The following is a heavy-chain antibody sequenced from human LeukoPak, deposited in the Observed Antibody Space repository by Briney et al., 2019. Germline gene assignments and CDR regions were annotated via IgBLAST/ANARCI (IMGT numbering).Heavy chain of an antibody. CDR1: GFTFSSYA. CDR2: ISYDGSNK. J-gene: IGHJ4*02. V-gene: IGHV3-30-3*02. Sequence: PGGSLRLSCAASGFTFSSYAMHWVRQAPGKGLEWVAVISYDGSNKYYADSVKGRFTISRDNSKNTLYLQMNSLRAEDTAVYYCAKPIAAAGTFYFDYWGQGTLVTVSS. CDR3: AKPIAAAGTFYFDY. D-gene: IGHD6-13*01.